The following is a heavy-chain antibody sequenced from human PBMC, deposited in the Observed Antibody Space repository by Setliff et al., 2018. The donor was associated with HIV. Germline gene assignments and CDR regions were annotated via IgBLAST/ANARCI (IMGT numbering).Heavy chain of an antibody. J-gene: IGHJ5*02. V-gene: IGHV7-4-1*02. D-gene: IGHD3-3*01. CDR3: ARGRSDYNFWSGYYTFDP. CDR2: INTNTGNP. Sequence: ASVKVSCKASGYTFTSYAMNWVRQAPGQGLEWMGWINTNTGNPTYAQGFTGRFVFSLDTSVSTAYLQISSLKAEDTAVYYCARGRSDYNFWSGYYTFDPWGQGTLVTSPQ. CDR1: GYTFTSYA.